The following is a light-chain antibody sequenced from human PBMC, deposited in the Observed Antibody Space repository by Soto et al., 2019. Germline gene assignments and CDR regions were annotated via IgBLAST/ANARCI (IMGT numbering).Light chain of an antibody. Sequence: QSVLTQPPSASGSPGQSVTISCTGTSSDVGGYNYVSWYQQHPGKAPKLMIYEVSKRPSGVPDRFSGSKSGNTASLTVSGIKAEDEADYYCSSYAGSTYVFGTGTKLTVL. CDR2: EVS. CDR1: SSDVGGYNY. J-gene: IGLJ1*01. CDR3: SSYAGSTYV. V-gene: IGLV2-8*01.